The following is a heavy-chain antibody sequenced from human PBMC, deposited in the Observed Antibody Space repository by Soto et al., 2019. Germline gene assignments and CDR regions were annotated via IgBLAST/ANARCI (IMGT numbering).Heavy chain of an antibody. CDR1: GYSFTTYW. Sequence: GESLKISCKASGYSFTTYWIGWVRQMPGKGLEWMGIIYPGDSDTRFSPSFQGQVTISVDKSIHTAYLQWSSLKASDTAVYYCARDGHIRYDYGYWGQGTLVTVSS. J-gene: IGHJ4*02. CDR3: ARDGHIRYDYGY. CDR2: IYPGDSDT. D-gene: IGHD5-12*01. V-gene: IGHV5-51*01.